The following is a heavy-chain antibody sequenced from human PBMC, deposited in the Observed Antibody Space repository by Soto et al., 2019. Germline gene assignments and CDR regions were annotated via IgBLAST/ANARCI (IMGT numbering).Heavy chain of an antibody. Sequence: EVQLVESGGGLVQPGGSLRLSCAASGFTFSDHYMDWVRQAPGQGLEWVGRTRNKANSYTTEYAASVKGRFTISRDDSKNSLYRKMNSPKTEDTAVYYCARVEGSGWIFDYWGQGTLVTVSS. D-gene: IGHD6-19*01. CDR3: ARVEGSGWIFDY. V-gene: IGHV3-72*01. CDR1: GFTFSDHY. CDR2: TRNKANSYTT. J-gene: IGHJ4*02.